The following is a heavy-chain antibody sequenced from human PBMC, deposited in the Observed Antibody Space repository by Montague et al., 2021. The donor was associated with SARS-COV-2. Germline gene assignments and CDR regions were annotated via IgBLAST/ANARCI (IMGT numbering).Heavy chain of an antibody. Sequence: SETLSLTCTVSGGSIRSSSFYWGWIRQPPGKGLEWIGSISSSGYTYYNPSLKSRVTIFVDMSKNQFSLKLSSVTAADTAVYYCARDYDGYLDFWGQGNLVTVSS. D-gene: IGHD4-23*01. J-gene: IGHJ4*02. V-gene: IGHV4-39*01. CDR2: ISSSGYT. CDR3: ARDYDGYLDF. CDR1: GGSIRSSSFY.